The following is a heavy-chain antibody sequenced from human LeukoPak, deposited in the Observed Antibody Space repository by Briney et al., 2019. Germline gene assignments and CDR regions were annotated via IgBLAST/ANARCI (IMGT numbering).Heavy chain of an antibody. CDR2: INHSGST. CDR3: ARVGGWTGYYGMDV. J-gene: IGHJ6*02. CDR1: GGSFSGYY. V-gene: IGHV4-34*01. Sequence: SETLSLTCAVYGGSFSGYYWSWIRQPPGKGLEWIGEINHSGSTNYNPSLKSRVTISVDTSKNQFSLKLSSVTAADTAVYYCARVGGWTGYYGMDVWGQGTTATVSS. D-gene: IGHD3/OR15-3a*01.